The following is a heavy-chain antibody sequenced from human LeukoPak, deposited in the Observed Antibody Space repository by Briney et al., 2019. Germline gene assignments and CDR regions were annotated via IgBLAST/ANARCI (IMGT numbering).Heavy chain of an antibody. CDR3: ARAGPRYCSSTSCYDDAFDI. CDR1: GFTFSSYS. Sequence: GGSLRLSCTATGFTFSSYSMNWVRQAPGKGLEWVSSISSGSTYIYYADSVKGRFTVSRDNAKNSLYLQMNSLRAEDTAVYYCARAGPRYCSSTSCYDDAFDIWGQGTMVTVSS. J-gene: IGHJ3*02. D-gene: IGHD2-2*01. CDR2: ISSGSTYI. V-gene: IGHV3-21*01.